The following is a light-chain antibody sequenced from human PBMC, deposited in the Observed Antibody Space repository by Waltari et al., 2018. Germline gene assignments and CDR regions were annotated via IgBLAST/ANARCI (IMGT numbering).Light chain of an antibody. J-gene: IGKJ1*01. Sequence: IVMTQSPATLSVSPGDEATLSCKASQSLSSNLAWYQQKPGQLPRLLIYDASPRATGIPARFSGSGSGTEFTLTLSSLQAEDFAVYYCQERGRTFGQGTKVEIK. CDR1: QSLSSN. V-gene: IGKV3-15*01. CDR2: DAS. CDR3: QERGRT.